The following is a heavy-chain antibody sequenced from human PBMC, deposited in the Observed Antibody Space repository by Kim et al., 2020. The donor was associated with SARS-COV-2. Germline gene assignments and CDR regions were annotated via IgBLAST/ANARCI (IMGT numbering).Heavy chain of an antibody. CDR1: GYTFTSYA. Sequence: ASVKVSCKASGYTFTSYAMNWVRQAPGQGLEWMGWINTNTGNPTYAQGFTGRFVFSLDTSVSTAYLQISSLKAEDTAVYYCARFSSSWYDGTYYYYGMDVWGQRTTVTVSS. CDR2: INTNTGNP. CDR3: ARFSSSWYDGTYYYYGMDV. V-gene: IGHV7-4-1*02. J-gene: IGHJ6*02. D-gene: IGHD6-13*01.